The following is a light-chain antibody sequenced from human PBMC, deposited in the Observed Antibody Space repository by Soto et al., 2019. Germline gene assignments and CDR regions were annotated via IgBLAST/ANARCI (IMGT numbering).Light chain of an antibody. CDR2: RAF. Sequence: EIVMTQSPATLSLSPGERATLSCRASLSVSSDLAWYRQKPGQAPRLLIYRAFTRATGIPARFSGSGFGTDFTLTISSLQSEDFAVHYCQQYNNWPLTFGGGTKVEI. CDR1: LSVSSD. CDR3: QQYNNWPLT. J-gene: IGKJ4*01. V-gene: IGKV3-15*01.